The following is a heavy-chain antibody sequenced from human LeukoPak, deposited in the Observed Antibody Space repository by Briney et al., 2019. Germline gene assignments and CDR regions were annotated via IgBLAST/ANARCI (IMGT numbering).Heavy chain of an antibody. Sequence: SETLSLTCTVSGGSISSGGYYWSWIRQHPGKGLEWIGYIYYSGSTYYNPSLKSRVTISVDTSKNQFSLKLSSVTAADTAVYYCARGVRDTARLRAGYKENWFDPWGQGTLVTVSS. CDR2: IYYSGST. CDR1: GGSISSGGYY. D-gene: IGHD5-18*01. J-gene: IGHJ5*02. V-gene: IGHV4-31*03. CDR3: ARGVRDTARLRAGYKENWFDP.